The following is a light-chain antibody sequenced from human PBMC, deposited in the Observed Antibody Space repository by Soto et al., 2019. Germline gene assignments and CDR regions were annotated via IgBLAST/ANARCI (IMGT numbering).Light chain of an antibody. CDR2: EVS. Sequence: QSALTQPPSASGSPGQSITISCTGTSSDVGGYNYVSWFQHHPGKAPKLIIYEVSYRPSGVSARFSGSKSGDTASLTISGLQAEDEADYYCSSFTNTITRYAFGTGTKVTVL. J-gene: IGLJ1*01. CDR1: SSDVGGYNY. CDR3: SSFTNTITRYA. V-gene: IGLV2-14*01.